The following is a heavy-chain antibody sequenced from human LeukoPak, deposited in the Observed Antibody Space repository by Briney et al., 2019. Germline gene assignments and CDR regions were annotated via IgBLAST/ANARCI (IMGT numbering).Heavy chain of an antibody. CDR1: GFTFSSYW. D-gene: IGHD2-8*01. CDR3: ARESLRRPHAVPTFDP. J-gene: IGHJ5*02. CDR2: ISSSSSTI. V-gene: IGHV3-48*01. Sequence: GGSLRLSCAASGFTFSSYWMHWVRQAPGKGLEWVSYISSSSSTIFYAGSAKGRFTISRDNAKNSLYLQMNSLRAEDTAVYYCARESLRRPHAVPTFDPWGQGTLVTVSS.